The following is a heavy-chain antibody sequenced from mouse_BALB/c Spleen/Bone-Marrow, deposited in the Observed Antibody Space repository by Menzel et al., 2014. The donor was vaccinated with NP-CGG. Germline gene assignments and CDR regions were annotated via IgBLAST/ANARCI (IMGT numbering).Heavy chain of an antibody. Sequence: EVQLQQSGAEIVKPGASVKSSCTTSGFNIEDSYIYWMKQRPEQGLEWIGRIDPANGNTKHDPKFQGKATITVDTSSATAYLQLSSLTSEDTAVYYCARNYGSSLDYWGQGTTLTVSS. V-gene: IGHV14-3*02. CDR3: ARNYGSSLDY. CDR1: GFNIEDSY. D-gene: IGHD1-1*01. CDR2: IDPANGNT. J-gene: IGHJ2*01.